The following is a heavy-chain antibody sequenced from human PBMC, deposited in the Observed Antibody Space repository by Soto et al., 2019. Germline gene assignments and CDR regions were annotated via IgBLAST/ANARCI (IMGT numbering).Heavy chain of an antibody. CDR2: INHSGSI. D-gene: IGHD2-8*02. CDR1: GGSFSGYY. J-gene: IGHJ4*02. CDR3: ARDKITGLFDY. Sequence: QVQLQPWGAGLLKPSETLSLTCAVYGGSFSGYYWTWIRQPPGTGLEWIGEINHSGSINYNPSLKSRVTISVDTSKNQFSLKLTSVTAADTAVYHCARDKITGLFDYWGQGTLVTVSS. V-gene: IGHV4-34*01.